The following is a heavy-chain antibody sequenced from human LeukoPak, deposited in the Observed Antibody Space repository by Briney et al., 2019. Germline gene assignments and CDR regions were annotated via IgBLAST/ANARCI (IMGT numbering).Heavy chain of an antibody. Sequence: GGSLRLSCAASGFAFSAYGMHWVRQAPGKGLEWVSYISSSSSPIYYADSVKGRFTISRDNAKDSLYLQMNSLRAEDTAVYYCARRAYYFDYWGQGTLVTVSS. CDR3: ARRAYYFDY. J-gene: IGHJ4*02. CDR2: ISSSSSPI. V-gene: IGHV3-48*04. CDR1: GFAFSAYG.